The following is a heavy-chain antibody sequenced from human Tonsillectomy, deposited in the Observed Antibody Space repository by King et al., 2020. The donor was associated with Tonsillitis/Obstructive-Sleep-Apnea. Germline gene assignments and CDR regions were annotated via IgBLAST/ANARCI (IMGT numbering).Heavy chain of an antibody. Sequence: EVQLVESGGGLVKPGGSLSLSCAASGFTFSSYTMNWVRQAPGKGLEWVSCIGSRGDYINYGDSVRGRFTISRDIATNTLYLQMNSLRAEDTAVYYCARGVPLFAMVRPLDYWGPGTLVTVSS. CDR3: ARGVPLFAMVRPLDY. D-gene: IGHD3-3*01. V-gene: IGHV3-21*01. J-gene: IGHJ4*02. CDR2: IGSRGDYI. CDR1: GFTFSSYT.